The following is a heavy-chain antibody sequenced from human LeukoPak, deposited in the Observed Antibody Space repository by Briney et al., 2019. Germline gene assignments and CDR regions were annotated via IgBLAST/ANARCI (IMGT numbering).Heavy chain of an antibody. V-gene: IGHV3-7*01. Sequence: GGSLRLSCAASGFTFSSYWMSWVRQAPGKGLEWVANIKQDGSEKYYVDSVKGRFTISRDNAKNSLYLQMNSLRAEDTAVYYCARDIVVVIAIPPRGYFDYWGQGTLVTVSS. CDR3: ARDIVVVIAIPPRGYFDY. CDR2: IKQDGSEK. J-gene: IGHJ4*02. CDR1: GFTFSSYW. D-gene: IGHD2-21*01.